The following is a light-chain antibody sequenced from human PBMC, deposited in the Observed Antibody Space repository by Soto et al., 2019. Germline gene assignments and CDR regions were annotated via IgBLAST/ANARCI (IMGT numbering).Light chain of an antibody. CDR2: NVN. CDR3: SSYTTSTTQVV. CDR1: SSDVGGYNY. J-gene: IGLJ3*02. V-gene: IGLV2-14*01. Sequence: QPASVSGSPGQSITISCTGASSDVGGYNYVSWYQQHPGRAPKLLIYNVNDRPSGISNRFSGSKSGNTASLTISGLQAEDGAEYYCSSYTTSTTQVVFGGGTQLTVL.